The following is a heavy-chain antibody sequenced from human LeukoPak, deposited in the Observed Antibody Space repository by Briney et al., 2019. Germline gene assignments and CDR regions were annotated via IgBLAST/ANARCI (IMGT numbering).Heavy chain of an antibody. J-gene: IGHJ6*04. CDR1: GFTFGSYA. V-gene: IGHV3-30*04. D-gene: IGHD6-13*01. CDR3: ASSVAAGHYYYYGMDV. CDR2: ISYDGSNK. Sequence: GGSLRLSCVVSGFTFGSYAMHWVRQAPGKGLEWVAVISYDGSNKYHADSVKGRFTISRDNSKNTLYLQMNSLRAEDTAVYYCASSVAAGHYYYYGMDVWGKGTTVTVSS.